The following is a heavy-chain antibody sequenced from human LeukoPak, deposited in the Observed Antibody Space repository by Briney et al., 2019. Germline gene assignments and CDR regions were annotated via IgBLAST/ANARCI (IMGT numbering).Heavy chain of an antibody. CDR3: AKDGGSVRSYYGGKGYFDY. V-gene: IGHV3-23*01. J-gene: IGHJ4*02. D-gene: IGHD1-26*01. CDR2: ISGSGGST. CDR1: GFTFSSYA. Sequence: PGGSLRLSCAASGFTFSSYAMSWVRQAPGKGLEWVSAISGSGGSTYYADSVKGRVTISRDNSKNTLYLQMNSLRAEDTAVYYCAKDGGSVRSYYGGKGYFDYRGQGTLVTVSS.